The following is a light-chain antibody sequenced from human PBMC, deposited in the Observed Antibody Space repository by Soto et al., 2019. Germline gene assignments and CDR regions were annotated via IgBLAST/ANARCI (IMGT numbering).Light chain of an antibody. V-gene: IGKV1-9*01. CDR2: AAS. J-gene: IGKJ5*01. CDR3: QQRKSYPIT. Sequence: DIQLTQSPSFLSASVGDRVTITCRASQDINTYLAWYQQKRGKAPKLLIFAASTLQNGVPSRFSGSGSATEFTVTITSLQPEDFATYYCQQRKSYPITFGQGTRLEIK. CDR1: QDINTY.